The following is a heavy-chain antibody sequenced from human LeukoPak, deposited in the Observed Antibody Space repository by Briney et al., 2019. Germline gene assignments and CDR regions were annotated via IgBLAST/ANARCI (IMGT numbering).Heavy chain of an antibody. Sequence: PGGSLRLSCAASGFTFSSYSMNWVRQAPGKGLEWVSSISSSSSYIYYADSVKGRLTISRDNAKNSLYLQMNSLRAEDTAVYYCARVAYSGYDFGFDYWGQGTLVTVSS. CDR3: ARVAYSGYDFGFDY. CDR2: ISSSSSYI. J-gene: IGHJ4*02. CDR1: GFTFSSYS. D-gene: IGHD5-12*01. V-gene: IGHV3-21*01.